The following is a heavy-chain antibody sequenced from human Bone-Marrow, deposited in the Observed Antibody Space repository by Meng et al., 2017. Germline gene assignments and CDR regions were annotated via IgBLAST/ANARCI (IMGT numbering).Heavy chain of an antibody. V-gene: IGHV3-9*03. J-gene: IGHJ3*02. Sequence: SLKISCAASGFTFDDYAMHWVRQAPGKGLEWVSGISWNSGSIGYADSVKGRFTISRDNAKNSLYLQMNSLRAEDMALYYCAKDYGQWLLDAFDIWGQGTTVTVSS. CDR1: GFTFDDYA. CDR2: ISWNSGSI. D-gene: IGHD6-19*01. CDR3: AKDYGQWLLDAFDI.